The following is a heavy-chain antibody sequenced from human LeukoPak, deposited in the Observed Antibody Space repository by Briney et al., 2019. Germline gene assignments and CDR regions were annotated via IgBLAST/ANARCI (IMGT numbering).Heavy chain of an antibody. V-gene: IGHV4-38-2*02. CDR3: ARDPYDILTGSLDY. CDR1: GYSISSGYY. D-gene: IGHD3-9*01. J-gene: IGHJ4*02. Sequence: SETLSLTCTVSGYSISSGYYWGWIRQPPGKGLEWIGSIYHSGSTYYNPSLKSRVTISVDKSKNQFSLKLSSVTAADTAVYYCARDPYDILTGSLDYWGQGTLVTVSS. CDR2: IYHSGST.